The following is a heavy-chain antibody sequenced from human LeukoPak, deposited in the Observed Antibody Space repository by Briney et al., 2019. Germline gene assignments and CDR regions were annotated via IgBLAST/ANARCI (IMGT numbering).Heavy chain of an antibody. J-gene: IGHJ4*02. CDR3: AKDGSWSCTD. CDR2: LAHHGSNK. CDR1: GFTFSRYA. D-gene: IGHD2-8*02. V-gene: IGHV3-30*02. Sequence: GGSLRLSCAASGFTFSRYAIHWVRQGPGKGLEWVAYLAHHGSNKYYADSVKGRFTISRDNSKRTLYLQMNSLRGDDTAVYYCAKDGSWSCTDWGQGTLVTVSS.